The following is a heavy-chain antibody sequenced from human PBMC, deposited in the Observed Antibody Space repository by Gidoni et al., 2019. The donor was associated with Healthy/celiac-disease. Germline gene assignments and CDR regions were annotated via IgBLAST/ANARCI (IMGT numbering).Heavy chain of an antibody. Sequence: QVQLVESGGGVVQPGRSLRLPCAAPGHTFSSYSMHWVRQAPGKVLEWVAVISYDGSNKYYADSVKGRFTISRDNSKNTLYLQMNSLGAEDTAVYYCAKDIAAAGDFDYWGQGTLVTVSS. CDR3: AKDIAAAGDFDY. CDR2: ISYDGSNK. CDR1: GHTFSSYS. V-gene: IGHV3-30*18. D-gene: IGHD6-13*01. J-gene: IGHJ4*02.